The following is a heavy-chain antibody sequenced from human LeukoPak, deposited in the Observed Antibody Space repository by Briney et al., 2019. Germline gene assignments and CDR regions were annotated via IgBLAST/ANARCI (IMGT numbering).Heavy chain of an antibody. Sequence: GGSLRLSCAASGFSFSGYGMHWVRQGPGKGLEWVAFIRSDGSNKYYADSVKGRFTVSRDNSKKTLYLQMNSLRGEDTAVYYCAKDHCSRCSEGDYFDYWGQGTLVTVSS. J-gene: IGHJ4*02. D-gene: IGHD2-15*01. V-gene: IGHV3-30*02. CDR2: IRSDGSNK. CDR1: GFSFSGYG. CDR3: AKDHCSRCSEGDYFDY.